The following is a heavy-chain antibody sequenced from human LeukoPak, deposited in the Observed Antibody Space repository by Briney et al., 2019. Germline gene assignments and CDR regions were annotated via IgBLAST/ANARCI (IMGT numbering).Heavy chain of an antibody. CDR3: ARGRPRFDP. J-gene: IGHJ5*02. V-gene: IGHV4-39*01. CDR2: IYYSGST. Sequence: SETLSLTRTVSGGSISSSSYYWGWIRQPPGKGLEWIGSIYYSGSTYYNPSLKSRVTISVDTSKNQFSLKLSSVTAADTAVYYCARGRPRFDPWGQGTLVTVSS. CDR1: GGSISSSSYY. D-gene: IGHD3-10*01.